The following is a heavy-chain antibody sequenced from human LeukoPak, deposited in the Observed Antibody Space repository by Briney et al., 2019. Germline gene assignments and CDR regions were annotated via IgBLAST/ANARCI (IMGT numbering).Heavy chain of an antibody. CDR2: INHSGST. V-gene: IGHV4-34*01. Sequence: KPSETLSLTCAVYGGSFSGYYWSWIRQPPGKGLEWIGGINHSGSTNYNPSLKSRVTISVDTSKNQFSLKLSSVTAADTAVYYCARGNMIVVVISAFDIWGQGTMVTVSS. J-gene: IGHJ3*02. CDR3: ARGNMIVVVISAFDI. CDR1: GGSFSGYY. D-gene: IGHD3-22*01.